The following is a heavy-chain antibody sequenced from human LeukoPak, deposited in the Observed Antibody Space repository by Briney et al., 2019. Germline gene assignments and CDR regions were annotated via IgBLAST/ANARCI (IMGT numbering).Heavy chain of an antibody. CDR3: ARWGYSSNPHAE. Sequence: SETLSLTCTVSGGSISSGGYYWSWIRQHPGKGLEWIGYIYYSGSTYYNPSLKSRVTISVDTSKNQFSLKLSSMTAADTAVYYCARWGYSSNPHAEWGQGTLVTVSA. D-gene: IGHD6-13*01. CDR1: GGSISSGGYY. CDR2: IYYSGST. V-gene: IGHV4-31*03. J-gene: IGHJ1*01.